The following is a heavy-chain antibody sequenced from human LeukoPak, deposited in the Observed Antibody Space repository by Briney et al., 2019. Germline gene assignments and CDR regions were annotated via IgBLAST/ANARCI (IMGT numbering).Heavy chain of an antibody. CDR3: AKDGHSSSWYVLDWFDP. J-gene: IGHJ5*02. V-gene: IGHV3-23*01. CDR2: ISGSGGST. CDR1: GFTFSSYA. D-gene: IGHD6-13*01. Sequence: GGSLRLSCAASGFTFSSYAMSWVRQAPGKGLEWVSAISGSGGSTYYADSVKGRFTISRDNSKNTLYLQMNSLRAEDTAVYYCAKDGHSSSWYVLDWFDPRGQGTLVTVSS.